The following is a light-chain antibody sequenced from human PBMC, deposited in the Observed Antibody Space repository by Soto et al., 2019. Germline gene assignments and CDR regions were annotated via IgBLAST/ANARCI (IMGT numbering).Light chain of an antibody. CDR3: QQLNSYPIT. Sequence: FIPSPFSLSASVGDSVILPFRASQGISSFLAWYQQKPGKAPKLLIYAASTLQSGVPSRFSGSGSGTDFTLTISSLQPEDFDTYFCQQLNSYPITFGQGTDWRI. J-gene: IGKJ5*01. CDR2: AAS. CDR1: QGISSF. V-gene: IGKV1-9*01.